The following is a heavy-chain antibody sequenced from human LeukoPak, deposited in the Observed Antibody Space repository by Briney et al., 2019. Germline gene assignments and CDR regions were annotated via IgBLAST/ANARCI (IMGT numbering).Heavy chain of an antibody. CDR2: IYHSGST. CDR1: GGSISSSNW. V-gene: IGHV4-4*02. CDR3: ARGYAVLRFLERPSGMDV. J-gene: IGHJ6*02. D-gene: IGHD3-3*01. Sequence: SETLSLTCAVSGGSISSSNWWSWVRQPPGKGLEWIGEIYHSGSTNYNPSLKSRVTISVDKSKNQFSLKLSSVTAADTAVYYCARGYAVLRFLERPSGMDVWGQGTTVTVSS.